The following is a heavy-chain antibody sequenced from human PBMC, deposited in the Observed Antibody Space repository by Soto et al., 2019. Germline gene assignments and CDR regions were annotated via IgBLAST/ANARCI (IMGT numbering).Heavy chain of an antibody. J-gene: IGHJ5*02. D-gene: IGHD3-3*01. V-gene: IGHV3-48*03. CDR3: AREGEARPIFGVVMNVPDNWFDP. Sequence: GGSRRLSWAASGFTFSSYEMNWVRQAPGKGLEWVSYISISGSTIYYADSVKGRFTISRDNAKNSLYLQMNSLRAEDTAVYYCAREGEARPIFGVVMNVPDNWFDPWGQGTLVTSPQ. CDR2: ISISGSTI. CDR1: GFTFSSYE.